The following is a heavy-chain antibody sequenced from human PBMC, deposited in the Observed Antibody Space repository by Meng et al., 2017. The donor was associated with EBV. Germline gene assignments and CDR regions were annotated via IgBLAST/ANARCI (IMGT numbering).Heavy chain of an antibody. CDR2: INPTSGGT. J-gene: IGHJ4*02. CDR1: GYTFTGYY. CDR3: ARVGIAVAGTGDY. D-gene: IGHD6-19*01. V-gene: IGHV1-2*06. Sequence: VQLMQVGAEVKKPGASVKVACKASGYTFTGYYMHWVRQAPGQGLEWMGRINPTSGGTNYAQKFQGRVTMTRDTSISTAYMELSRLRSDDTAVYYCARVGIAVAGTGDYWGQGTLVTVSS.